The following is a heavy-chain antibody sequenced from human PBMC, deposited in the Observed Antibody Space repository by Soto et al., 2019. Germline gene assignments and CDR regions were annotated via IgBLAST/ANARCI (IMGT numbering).Heavy chain of an antibody. CDR1: GFTFSSYA. D-gene: IGHD3-22*01. Sequence: PVGSLRLSCAASGFTFSSYAMSWVRPAPGKGLEWVSAISGSGGSTYYADSVKGRFTISRDNSKNTLYLQMNSLRAEDTAVYYCAKDSSRDSSGYYYVGGPDAFDIWGQGTMVTVSS. CDR2: ISGSGGST. V-gene: IGHV3-23*01. J-gene: IGHJ3*02. CDR3: AKDSSRDSSGYYYVGGPDAFDI.